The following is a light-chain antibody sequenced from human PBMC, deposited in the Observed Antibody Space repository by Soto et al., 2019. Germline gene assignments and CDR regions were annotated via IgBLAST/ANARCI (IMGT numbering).Light chain of an antibody. V-gene: IGKV3-15*01. CDR1: QSVSSN. Sequence: EIVMTQSPATLSVSPGERATLSCRASQSVSSNLDWYQQKPGQAPRLLIYGASTRANGTPARFSGSRSGTEFTLNNSSLQSEDFAVYYCPHYDNSPPRTLGQGTKVELK. CDR2: GAS. CDR3: PHYDNSPPRT. J-gene: IGKJ1*01.